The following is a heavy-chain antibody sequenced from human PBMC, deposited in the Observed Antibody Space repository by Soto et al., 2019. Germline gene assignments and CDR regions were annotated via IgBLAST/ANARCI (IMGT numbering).Heavy chain of an antibody. Sequence: SVKGSCKATGGAFSSQTISWVRQAPGEGLEWLGRIIPILGIISYAQKFQDRVTITADNSTSIVYMELSSLRSEDTAVYYCARDDPCTSALAFWGQRTIVPGSS. CDR2: IIPILGII. CDR3: ARDDPCTSALAF. D-gene: IGHD2-15*01. V-gene: IGHV1-69*04. J-gene: IGHJ3*01. CDR1: GGAFSSQT.